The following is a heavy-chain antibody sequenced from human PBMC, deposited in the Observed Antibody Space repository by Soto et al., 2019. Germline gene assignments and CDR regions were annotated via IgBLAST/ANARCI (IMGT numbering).Heavy chain of an antibody. D-gene: IGHD2-8*01. Sequence: GESLKISCKGSRYNFTNYWISWVRQMPGKGLEWMGRIDPSDSYTNYSPSFQGHVTISADKSISTAYLQWSSLKASDTAMYYCARNGVPGLYYYSGMDFWGQGTTVTVSS. CDR3: ARNGVPGLYYYSGMDF. J-gene: IGHJ6*02. V-gene: IGHV5-10-1*01. CDR1: RYNFTNYW. CDR2: IDPSDSYT.